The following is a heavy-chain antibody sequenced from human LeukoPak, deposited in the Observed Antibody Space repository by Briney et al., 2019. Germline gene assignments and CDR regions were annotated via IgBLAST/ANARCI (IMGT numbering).Heavy chain of an antibody. D-gene: IGHD3-22*01. CDR3: ARILGLYYYDSSGYYYGGWFDP. Sequence: SETLSLTCTVSGGSISSYYWSWTRQPPGKGLEWIGYIYYSGSINYNPPLKSRVTISVHTSKNQFSLKLSSVTAADTAVYYCARILGLYYYDSSGYYYGGWFDPWGQGTLVTVSS. CDR1: GGSISSYY. CDR2: IYYSGSI. V-gene: IGHV4-59*01. J-gene: IGHJ5*02.